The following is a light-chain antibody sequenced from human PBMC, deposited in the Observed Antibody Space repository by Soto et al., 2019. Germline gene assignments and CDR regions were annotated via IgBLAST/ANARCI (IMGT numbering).Light chain of an antibody. V-gene: IGLV1-40*01. J-gene: IGLJ3*02. CDR3: QSYDSSLSGSV. CDR2: GNN. CDR1: SSDIGAGYH. Sequence: QSVLTQPPSVSGAPGQRVTISCTGSSSDIGAGYHVHWYQQLPGTAPKLLIYGNNNRPSGVPERFSGSKSGTSASLAITGLQAEDEADYYCQSYDSSLSGSVFGGGTKLTVL.